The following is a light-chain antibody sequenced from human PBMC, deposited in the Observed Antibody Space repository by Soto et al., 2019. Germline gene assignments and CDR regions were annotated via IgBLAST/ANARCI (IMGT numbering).Light chain of an antibody. CDR2: GAS. CDR1: QSVYSNY. J-gene: IGKJ3*01. Sequence: EIVLTQSPGTLSLSPGERATLSCRASQSVYSNYLAWYQQKPGQSPRLLMYGASTRVTGIPDRFSGSASGTDFTFTISRLEPEDFAVYYCQQYGSSPLTFGAGTKVDIK. CDR3: QQYGSSPLT. V-gene: IGKV3-20*01.